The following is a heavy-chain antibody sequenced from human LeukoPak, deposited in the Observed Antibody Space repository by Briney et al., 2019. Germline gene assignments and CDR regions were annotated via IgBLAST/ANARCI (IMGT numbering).Heavy chain of an antibody. CDR1: GYTLSPYW. Sequence: GGSLRLSCVASGYTLSPYWMSWVRQTPGKGLEWVASISNGGSATYYVDSVRGRFTISRDDAKNSLFLQMNGLRADDTAVYYCTRENYVPDSWGQGTLVTVSS. CDR3: TRENYVPDS. V-gene: IGHV3-7*03. D-gene: IGHD3-10*02. CDR2: ISNGGSAT. J-gene: IGHJ4*02.